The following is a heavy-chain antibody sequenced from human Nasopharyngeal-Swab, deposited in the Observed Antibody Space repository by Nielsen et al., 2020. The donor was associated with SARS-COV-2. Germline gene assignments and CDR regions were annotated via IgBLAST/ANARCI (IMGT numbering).Heavy chain of an antibody. D-gene: IGHD6-13*01. CDR1: GYFFTDYY. CDR3: VRDDGDAPGITGSGPPGGF. Sequence: ASVKVSCKASGYFFTDYYMHWVRQAPGQGLEWMGRINPYSGDTKYAQNFQGRVTVTRDTSINTVYVELSSLTSDDTAVYYCVRDDGDAPGITGSGPPGGFWGQGTLVTVSS. V-gene: IGHV1-2*06. J-gene: IGHJ4*02. CDR2: INPYSGDT.